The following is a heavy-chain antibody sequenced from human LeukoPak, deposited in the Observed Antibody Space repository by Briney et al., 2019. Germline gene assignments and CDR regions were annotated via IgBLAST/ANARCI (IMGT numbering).Heavy chain of an antibody. CDR2: INHSGST. V-gene: IGHV4-34*01. CDR3: ARASSGFYYYYGMDV. CDR1: GGSFSGYY. Sequence: SETLSLTCAVYGGSFSGYYWSWIRQPPGKGLEWIGEINHSGSTNYNPSLKSRVTISVDTSKNQFSLKLSSVTAADTAVYYCARASSGFYYYYGMDVWGKGTTVTASS. J-gene: IGHJ6*04. D-gene: IGHD3-10*01.